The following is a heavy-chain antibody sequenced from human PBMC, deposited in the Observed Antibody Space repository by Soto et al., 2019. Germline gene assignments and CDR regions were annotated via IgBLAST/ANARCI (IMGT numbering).Heavy chain of an antibody. Sequence: EVQLVESGGGLVKTGWSLRLSCAASGFTFSNAWMSWVHQAPGKGLEWVGRIKSKTDGGTTDYAAPVKGRFIISRDDSKNTLYLQMNSLKPAETAVYYCSADIYYYYMDVWGKGTTFTVFS. V-gene: IGHV3-15*01. CDR2: IKSKTDGGTT. CDR3: SADIYYYYMDV. CDR1: GFTFSNAW. J-gene: IGHJ6*03.